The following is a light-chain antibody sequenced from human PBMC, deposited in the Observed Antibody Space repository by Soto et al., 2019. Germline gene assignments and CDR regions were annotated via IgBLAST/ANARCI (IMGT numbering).Light chain of an antibody. CDR1: QDITNY. V-gene: IGKV1-33*01. Sequence: DIQMTQSPSSLSASIGGRVTITCQASQDITNYLNWYQQKPGKAPKLLIYDASNLEAGVPSRFSGSASGTDFTLTISSLQPEDIATYYCLQYDNLPYTFGQGTKLEIK. CDR3: LQYDNLPYT. CDR2: DAS. J-gene: IGKJ2*01.